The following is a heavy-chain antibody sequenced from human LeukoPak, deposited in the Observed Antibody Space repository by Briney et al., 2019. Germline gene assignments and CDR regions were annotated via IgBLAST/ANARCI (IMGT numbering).Heavy chain of an antibody. CDR2: IYYSGST. V-gene: IGHV4-59*01. CDR1: GGSISSYY. Sequence: SETLSLTCTVSGGSISSYYWSWIRQPPGKGLEWIGYIYYSGSTSYNPSPKSRVTISVDTSKNQFSLKLSSVTAADTAVYYCASSVNVVVRAAIYFDAFDIWGQGTMVTVSS. J-gene: IGHJ3*02. CDR3: ASSVNVVVRAAIYFDAFDI. D-gene: IGHD2-2*01.